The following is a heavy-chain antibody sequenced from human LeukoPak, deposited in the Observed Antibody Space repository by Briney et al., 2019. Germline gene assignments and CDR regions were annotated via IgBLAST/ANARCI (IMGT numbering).Heavy chain of an antibody. V-gene: IGHV4-59*08. CDR3: ARHGTAAGPFQL. CDR1: GGPIDNYY. Sequence: SETLSLTCTVSGGPIDNYYWSWIRQPPGKGLEWIAYVYYSGTINYNPSLESRVTISVDTSKNQSSLRLTSVAAADTAVYYCARHGTAAGPFQLWGQGTLVTVSS. D-gene: IGHD2-21*02. CDR2: VYYSGTI. J-gene: IGHJ1*01.